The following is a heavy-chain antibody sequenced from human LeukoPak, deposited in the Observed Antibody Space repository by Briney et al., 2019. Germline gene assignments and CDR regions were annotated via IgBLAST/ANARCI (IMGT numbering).Heavy chain of an antibody. D-gene: IGHD3-22*01. CDR3: ARFNYYDSSGYYSAY. CDR2: IYYSGST. Sequence: PSETLSLTCTVSGGSIRSSYYYWGWIRQPPGKGLEWIGSIYYSGSTYYNPSLKSRVTISVDTSKNQFSLKLSSVTAADTAVYYCARFNYYDSSGYYSAYWGQGTLVTVSS. V-gene: IGHV4-39*01. J-gene: IGHJ4*02. CDR1: GGSIRSSYYY.